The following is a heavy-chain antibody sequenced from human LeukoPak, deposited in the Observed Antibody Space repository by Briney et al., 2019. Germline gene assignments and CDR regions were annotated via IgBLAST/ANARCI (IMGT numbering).Heavy chain of an antibody. CDR1: GYTFTGYY. J-gene: IGHJ5*02. D-gene: IGHD2-2*01. CDR3: ARVYQLLENNWFDP. CDR2: INPNSGGT. V-gene: IGHV1-2*02. Sequence: ASEKVSCKASGYTFTGYYMHWVRQAPGQGLEWMGWINPNSGGTNYAQKFQGRVTMTRDTSISTAYMELSRLRSDDTAVYYCARVYQLLENNWFDPWGQGTLVTVSS.